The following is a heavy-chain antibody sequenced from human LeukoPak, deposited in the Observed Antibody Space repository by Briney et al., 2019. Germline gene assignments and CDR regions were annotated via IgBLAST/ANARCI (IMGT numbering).Heavy chain of an antibody. CDR2: ISSSSSTI. CDR1: GFIFSTYG. Sequence: GGSLRLSCVGSGFIFSTYGMNWVRQAPGKGLEWVSYISSSSSTIYYADSVKGRFTISRDNAKNSLYLQMNSLRAEDTAVYYCARGARYGSGSYYDYWGQGTLVTVSS. J-gene: IGHJ4*02. V-gene: IGHV3-48*01. D-gene: IGHD3-10*01. CDR3: ARGARYGSGSYYDY.